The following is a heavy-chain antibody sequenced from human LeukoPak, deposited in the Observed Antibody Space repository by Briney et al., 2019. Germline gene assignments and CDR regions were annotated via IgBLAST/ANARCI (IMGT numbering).Heavy chain of an antibody. J-gene: IGHJ4*02. CDR3: TTSGVDSSLFSY. CDR1: GLIFRASA. D-gene: IGHD6-19*01. CDR2: MRTKNNDYAT. V-gene: IGHV3-73*01. Sequence: GGSLRLSCAASGLIFRASAINWVRQAPGKGLEWAARMRTKNNDYATGYAASVKGRFTIFRDDSTNTAYLQMHTLRTDDTAVYYCTTSGVDSSLFSYRGQGTLVTVSS.